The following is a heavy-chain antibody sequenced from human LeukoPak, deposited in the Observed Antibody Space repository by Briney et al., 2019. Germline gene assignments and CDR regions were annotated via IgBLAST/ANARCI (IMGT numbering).Heavy chain of an antibody. CDR3: ARDFDSSGYHDY. CDR1: GYTFTSYD. J-gene: IGHJ4*02. CDR2: MNPNSGST. Sequence: ASVKVSCKASGYTFTSYDINWVRQATGQGLEWMGWMNPNSGSTGYAQKFQGRVTITRNTSISTAYMELSSLRSEDTAVYYCARDFDSSGYHDYWGQGTLVAVSS. V-gene: IGHV1-8*03. D-gene: IGHD3-22*01.